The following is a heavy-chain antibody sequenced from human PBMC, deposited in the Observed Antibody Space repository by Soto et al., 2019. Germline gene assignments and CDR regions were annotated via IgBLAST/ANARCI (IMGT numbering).Heavy chain of an antibody. CDR2: ISWNSGNI. V-gene: IGHV3-9*01. CDR1: GFFFEDYA. D-gene: IGHD3-10*01. Sequence: ESGGGLVQPGRSLRLSCAASGFFFEDYAMHWVRQAPGKGLEWVSAISWNSGNIGYADSVKGRFTISRDNAKNSLYLQMNSLRTEDTAFYCCAKDMRSSQGGSYAAELWGQGTLVTVSS. CDR3: AKDMRSSQGGSYAAEL. J-gene: IGHJ4*02.